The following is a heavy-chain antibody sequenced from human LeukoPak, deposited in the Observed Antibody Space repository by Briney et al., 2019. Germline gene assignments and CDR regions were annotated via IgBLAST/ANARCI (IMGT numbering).Heavy chain of an antibody. CDR1: GTAISSYF. J-gene: IGHJ4*02. V-gene: IGHV4-59*08. CDR3: AGGRMGRYCDH. CDR2: FYHNGGT. Sequence: SETLSLTCDISGTAISSYFWNWIRQSPTKGLEWIGYFYHNGGTSYNPSLRSRVTISVDSSQKRLSLQVTSMTAADTAIYYCAGGRMGRYCDHWGQGTLVAVST. D-gene: IGHD1-26*01.